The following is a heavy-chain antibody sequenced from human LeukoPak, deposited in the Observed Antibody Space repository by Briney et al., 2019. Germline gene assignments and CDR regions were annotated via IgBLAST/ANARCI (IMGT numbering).Heavy chain of an antibody. Sequence: GRSLRLSCPASGFTFSSYGMHWVRQAPGKGLEWVAVISYDGSNKYYADSVKGRFTISRDNSKNTLYLQMNSLRAEDTAVYYCAKDDQHYGDYPGWFVPWGEGTLVTVSS. CDR3: AKDDQHYGDYPGWFVP. V-gene: IGHV3-30*18. D-gene: IGHD4-17*01. CDR2: ISYDGSNK. CDR1: GFTFSSYG. J-gene: IGHJ5*02.